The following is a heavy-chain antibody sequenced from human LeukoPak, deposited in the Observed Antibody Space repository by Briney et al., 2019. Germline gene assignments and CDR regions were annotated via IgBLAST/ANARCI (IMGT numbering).Heavy chain of an antibody. CDR3: TRETSGYSGYFGAGVDY. Sequence: GGSLRLSCTASGFTFGDYAMSWVRQAPGKGLEWVGFIRNKAYGGTTEYAASVKGRFTISRDDSKSIAYLQMNRLKTEDTAVYYCTRETSGYSGYFGAGVDYWGQGTLVSVSS. CDR1: GFTFGDYA. V-gene: IGHV3-49*04. D-gene: IGHD5-12*01. CDR2: IRNKAYGGTT. J-gene: IGHJ4*02.